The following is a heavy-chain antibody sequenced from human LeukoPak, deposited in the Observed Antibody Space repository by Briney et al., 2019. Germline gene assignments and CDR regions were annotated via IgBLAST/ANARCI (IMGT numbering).Heavy chain of an antibody. Sequence: SQTLSLTCRVSGASISSGTYYWSWIRQPAGKGLEWIGRLNTSGSTNYNPSLKSRVTILLDTSKNQFSLKLSSVTAADTAVYYCAREVGSRLEQRCHYYGMDVWGQGTTVTVSS. J-gene: IGHJ6*02. CDR1: GASISSGTYY. CDR2: LNTSGST. V-gene: IGHV4-61*02. CDR3: AREVGSRLEQRCHYYGMDV. D-gene: IGHD1/OR15-1a*01.